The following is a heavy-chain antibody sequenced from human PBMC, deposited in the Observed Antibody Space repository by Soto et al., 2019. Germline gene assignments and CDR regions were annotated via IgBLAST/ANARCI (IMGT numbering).Heavy chain of an antibody. CDR2: ISGSGGST. D-gene: IGHD6-19*01. CDR3: AKPRERQWLVFDYFDY. J-gene: IGHJ4*02. CDR1: GLTFSSYA. V-gene: IGHV3-23*01. Sequence: GGSLRLSCAASGLTFSSYAMSWVRQAPGKGLEWVSAISGSGGSTYYADSVKGRFTISRDNSKNTLYLQMNSLRAEDTAVYYCAKPRERQWLVFDYFDYWGQGTLVTVSS.